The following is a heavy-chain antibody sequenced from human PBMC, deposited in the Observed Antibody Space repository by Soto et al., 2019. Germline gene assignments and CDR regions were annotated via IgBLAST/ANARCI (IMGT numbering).Heavy chain of an antibody. J-gene: IGHJ3*02. Sequence: QVQLVESGGGVVQPGRSLRLSCAPSGFTFSSYGMHWARQAPGKGLEWVAVIWYDGSNKVYADSVKGRVTISRDNSKNTLYLQMNSLRAEDTAVYYCARDLSGDYGALDTWGQGTMVTVSS. CDR2: IWYDGSNK. CDR1: GFTFSSYG. V-gene: IGHV3-33*01. CDR3: ARDLSGDYGALDT. D-gene: IGHD4-17*01.